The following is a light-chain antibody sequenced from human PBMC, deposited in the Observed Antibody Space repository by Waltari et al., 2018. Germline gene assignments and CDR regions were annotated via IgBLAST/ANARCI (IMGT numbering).Light chain of an antibody. V-gene: IGLV2-18*02. CDR3: SSYTSSSTVV. Sequence: QSALTQPPSVSGSPGQSVTISCTGTSRYAGSYNRVSWYQQPPGTAPQLKIYHVSGRPAGVPDGCSASKSGKSASLNISGLQAEDEADYYCSSYTSSSTVVFGGGTKLTVL. CDR2: HVS. CDR1: SRYAGSYNR. J-gene: IGLJ2*01.